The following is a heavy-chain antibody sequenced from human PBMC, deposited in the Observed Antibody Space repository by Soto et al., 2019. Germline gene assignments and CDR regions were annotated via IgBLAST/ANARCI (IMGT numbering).Heavy chain of an antibody. J-gene: IGHJ5*02. CDR2: IYYSGVT. D-gene: IGHD3-10*01. V-gene: IGHV4-31*03. CDR1: GDPITSGGFF. Sequence: QVQLQESGPGLVKPSQTLSLTCTLSGDPITSGGFFWTWIRQHPAKGLELNGDIYYSGVTYYNPSLRIRATISVDTSKNQFSLNLSSVTAADTAMYYCARDLRGRRSGRFDPWGQGTLVTVSS. CDR3: ARDLRGRRSGRFDP.